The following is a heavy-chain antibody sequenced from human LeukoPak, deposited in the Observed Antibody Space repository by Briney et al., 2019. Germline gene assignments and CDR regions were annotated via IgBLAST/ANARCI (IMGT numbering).Heavy chain of an antibody. CDR3: ANLITYYYDSSGPRTPPTVDH. Sequence: GSLRLSCAASGFTFSSYAMSWVRQAPGKGLEWVSAISGSGGSTYYADSVKGRFTISRDNSKNTLYLQMNSLRAEDTAVYYCANLITYYYDSSGPRTPPTVDHWGQGTLVTVSS. D-gene: IGHD3-22*01. CDR1: GFTFSSYA. J-gene: IGHJ5*02. CDR2: ISGSGGST. V-gene: IGHV3-23*01.